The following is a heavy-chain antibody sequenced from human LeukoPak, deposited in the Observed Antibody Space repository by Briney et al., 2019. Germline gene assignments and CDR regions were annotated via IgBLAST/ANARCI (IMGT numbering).Heavy chain of an antibody. CDR2: ISGSGGST. CDR1: GFTFSSYA. Sequence: PGGSLRLSCAASGFTFSSYAMSWVRQAPGKGLEWVSAISGSGGSTYYADSVKGRSTISRDNSKNTLYLQMNSLRAEGTAVYYCAKDRYYGSGSYYTYFDYWGQGTLVTVSS. D-gene: IGHD3-10*01. CDR3: AKDRYYGSGSYYTYFDY. V-gene: IGHV3-23*01. J-gene: IGHJ4*02.